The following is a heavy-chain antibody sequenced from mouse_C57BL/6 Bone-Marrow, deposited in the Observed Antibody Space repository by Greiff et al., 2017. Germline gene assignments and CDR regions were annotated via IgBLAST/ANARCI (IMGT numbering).Heavy chain of an antibody. CDR3: SRPGYYYGSSRFAY. Sequence: EVMLVESGGDLVKPGGSLKLSCAASGFTFSSYGMSWVRQTPDKRLEWVATISSGGSYTYYPDSVKGRFTISRDNAKNTLYLQMSSLKSEDTAMXYCSRPGYYYGSSRFAYWGQGTLVTVSA. D-gene: IGHD1-1*01. V-gene: IGHV5-6*01. J-gene: IGHJ3*01. CDR1: GFTFSSYG. CDR2: ISSGGSYT.